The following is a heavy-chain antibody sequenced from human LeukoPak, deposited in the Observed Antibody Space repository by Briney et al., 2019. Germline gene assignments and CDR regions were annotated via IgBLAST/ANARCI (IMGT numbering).Heavy chain of an antibody. Sequence: ASVKVSCKASGYTFTSYDINWVRQGPGQGLEWMGWMNPNSGSTGYAQKFQGRVTITRNTSISTAYMELSGLRSEDTAVYYCARGRSTGYPYYFEYWGQGTLVTVSS. CDR1: GYTFTSYD. J-gene: IGHJ4*02. CDR2: MNPNSGST. CDR3: ARGRSTGYPYYFEY. D-gene: IGHD5-12*01. V-gene: IGHV1-8*03.